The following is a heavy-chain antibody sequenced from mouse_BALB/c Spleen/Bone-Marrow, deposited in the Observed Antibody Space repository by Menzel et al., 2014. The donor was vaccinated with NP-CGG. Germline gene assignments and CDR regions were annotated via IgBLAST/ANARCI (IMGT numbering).Heavy chain of an antibody. D-gene: IGHD1-2*01. Sequence: EVKLVESGGGLVKPGGSLKLSCAASGFTFSSYAMSWVRQTPEKRLEWVASISSGGSTYYPDSVKGRFTISRDNARNILYLQMSSLRSEDTAIYYCAREGGTTAHYYAMDYWGQGTSVTVSS. CDR1: GFTFSSYA. CDR2: ISSGGST. V-gene: IGHV5-6-5*01. J-gene: IGHJ4*01. CDR3: AREGGTTAHYYAMDY.